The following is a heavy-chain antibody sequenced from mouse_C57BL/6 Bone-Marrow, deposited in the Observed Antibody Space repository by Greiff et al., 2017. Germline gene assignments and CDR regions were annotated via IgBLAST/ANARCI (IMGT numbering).Heavy chain of an antibody. Sequence: EVKLMESGGGLVQPGGSLKLSCAASGFTFSDYGMAWVRQAPRKGPEWVAFISNLAYSIYYADTVTGRFTISRENAENTLYLEMSSLRSEDTAMYYCARWLLRAMDYWGQGTSVTVSS. CDR3: ARWLLRAMDY. D-gene: IGHD2-3*01. CDR2: ISNLAYSI. CDR1: GFTFSDYG. V-gene: IGHV5-15*01. J-gene: IGHJ4*01.